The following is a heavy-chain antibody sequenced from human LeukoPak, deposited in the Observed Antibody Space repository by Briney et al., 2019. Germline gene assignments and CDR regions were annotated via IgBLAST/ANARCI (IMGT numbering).Heavy chain of an antibody. CDR2: IYYSGSA. CDR3: ARAGRFCTSAICYADY. D-gene: IGHD2-2*01. J-gene: IGHJ4*02. V-gene: IGHV4-59*08. CDR1: GGSISSYY. Sequence: PSETLSLTCTVSGGSISSYYWSWIRQPPGKGLEWIGYIYYSGSANYNPSLKSRVTISVDTSKNQFSLKLSSVTAADTAVYYCARAGRFCTSAICYADYWGQGTLVTVSS.